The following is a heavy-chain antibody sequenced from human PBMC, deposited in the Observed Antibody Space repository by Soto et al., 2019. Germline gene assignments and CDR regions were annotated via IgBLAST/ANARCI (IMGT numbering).Heavy chain of an antibody. CDR1: GFIFSDHY. V-gene: IGHV3-72*01. Sequence: EVQLVESGGGLVQPGGSLRLSCATSGFIFSDHYLDWVRQAPGRGLEWVGRSRIKANNYISQYAASVHGRFSISRDESKQSLFLEMNSLKTEDTAVYYCVRGFNSFDSWGQGTLVTVSS. J-gene: IGHJ4*02. CDR3: VRGFNSFDS. CDR2: SRIKANNYIS.